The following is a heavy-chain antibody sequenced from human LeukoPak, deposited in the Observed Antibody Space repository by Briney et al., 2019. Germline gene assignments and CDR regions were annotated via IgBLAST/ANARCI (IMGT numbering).Heavy chain of an antibody. CDR1: GFTFSSYG. D-gene: IGHD3-16*01. J-gene: IGHJ4*02. V-gene: IGHV3-30*03. CDR3: ARSNNGGWGYCDY. CDR2: ISYDGSNK. Sequence: AGGSLRLSCAASGFTFSSYGMHWVRQAPGKGLEWVAVISYDGSNKYYADSVKGRFTISRDNSKNTLYVQMSSLRAEDTAVYYCARSNNGGWGYCDYWGQGSLVTVSS.